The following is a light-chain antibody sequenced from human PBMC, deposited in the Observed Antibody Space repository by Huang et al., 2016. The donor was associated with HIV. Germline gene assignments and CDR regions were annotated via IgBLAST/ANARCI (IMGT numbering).Light chain of an antibody. Sequence: DIQMTQSPSSVSASVGDRVTITCRASQGISSRLAWYQQKPGKAPNLLIYAASSLQSWVPSRFSGSGSWADFTLTISSLQPEDFATYYCQQAYSFPRALTFGGGTKVEIK. CDR2: AAS. CDR3: QQAYSFPRALT. J-gene: IGKJ4*01. CDR1: QGISSR. V-gene: IGKV1-12*01.